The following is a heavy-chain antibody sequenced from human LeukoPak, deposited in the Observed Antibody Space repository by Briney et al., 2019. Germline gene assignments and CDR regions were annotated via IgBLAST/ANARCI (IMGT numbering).Heavy chain of an antibody. Sequence: SETLSLTCTVSGGSISSSSYSWGWIRQPPGKGLEWIGSIYYSGSTYYNPSLKSRVTISVDTSKNQFSLKLSSVTAADTAVYYCARQELWFRELLSNWFDPWGQGTLVTVSS. CDR1: GGSISSSSYS. CDR2: IYYSGST. CDR3: ARQELWFRELLSNWFDP. D-gene: IGHD3-10*01. J-gene: IGHJ5*02. V-gene: IGHV4-39*01.